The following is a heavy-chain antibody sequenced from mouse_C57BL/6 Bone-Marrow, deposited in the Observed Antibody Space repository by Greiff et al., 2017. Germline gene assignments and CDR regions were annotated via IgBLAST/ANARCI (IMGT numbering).Heavy chain of an antibody. CDR2: IHPNSGST. V-gene: IGHV1-64*01. J-gene: IGHJ4*01. D-gene: IGHD1-2*01. CDR1: GYTFTSYW. CDR3: ARYPHYYGYAMDY. Sequence: QVQLQQPGAELVKPGASVKLSCKASGYTFTSYWMHWVKQRPGQGLEWIGMIHPNSGSTNYNEKFKSKATLTVDKSSSTAYMQLSSLTSEDSAVXYCARYPHYYGYAMDYWGQGTSVTVSS.